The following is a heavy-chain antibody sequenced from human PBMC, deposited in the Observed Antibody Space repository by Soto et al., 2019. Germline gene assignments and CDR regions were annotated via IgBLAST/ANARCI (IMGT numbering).Heavy chain of an antibody. V-gene: IGHV3-23*01. CDR3: AARQTHDYNNEEPSTLSIVVSLAPPR. CDR1: GFTFDRYV. J-gene: IGHJ4*02. Sequence: GGSLRLSCVASGFTFDRYVMSWIRQAPGKGLEWVSRISDGGGSTDYADFVKGRFTISSDNSKKTLFLQMNTLRAEDTAVYFCAARQTHDYNNEEPSTLSIVVSLAPPRWGQGTLVTVSS. D-gene: IGHD4-4*01. CDR2: ISDGGGST.